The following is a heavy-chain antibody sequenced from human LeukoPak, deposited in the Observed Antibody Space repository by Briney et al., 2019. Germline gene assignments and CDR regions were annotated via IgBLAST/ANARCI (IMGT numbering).Heavy chain of an antibody. V-gene: IGHV4-59*08. D-gene: IGHD6-19*01. J-gene: IGHJ4*01. CDR1: GDSIRSYY. CDR3: ARLYSSARYSLDY. Sequence: PSETLPLSCSVSGDSIRSYYWSWIRQPPGKGLEWIGHMYYTGTTNYSPSLSSRVSISVDTSKNQFSLRLSSVTAADTAVYYCARLYSSARYSLDYWGHGILVTVSS. CDR2: MYYTGTT.